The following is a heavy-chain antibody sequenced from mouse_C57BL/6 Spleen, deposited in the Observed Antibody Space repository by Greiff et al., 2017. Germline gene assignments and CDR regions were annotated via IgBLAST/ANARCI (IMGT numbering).Heavy chain of an antibody. D-gene: IGHD2-5*01. V-gene: IGHV1-55*01. CDR2: IYPGSGST. CDR3: ARRSKAYAMDY. J-gene: IGHJ4*01. CDR1: GYTFTSYW. Sequence: QVQLQQPGAELVKPGASVKMSCKASGYTFTSYWITWVKQRPGKGLEWIGDIYPGSGSTNYNEKFKSKGTLSVDTSASPAYMQLSSLTSEDSAVYYCARRSKAYAMDYWGQGTSVTVSS.